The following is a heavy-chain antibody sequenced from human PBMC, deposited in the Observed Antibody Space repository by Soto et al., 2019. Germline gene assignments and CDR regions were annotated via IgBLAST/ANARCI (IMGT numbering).Heavy chain of an antibody. CDR1: GGSLKNFY. CDR3: AKNRVPAT. Sequence: QVQLQESGPGLVKPSETLSLTCTVSGGSLKNFYWSWSRQSPGKGLEWIGYVDNSGGTNYNPSLNGRATISIEMSKNQFYLRLTSVTAADTAIYYCAKNRVPATWGQGTPVTVSS. CDR2: VDNSGGT. J-gene: IGHJ4*02. D-gene: IGHD3-10*01. V-gene: IGHV4-59*01.